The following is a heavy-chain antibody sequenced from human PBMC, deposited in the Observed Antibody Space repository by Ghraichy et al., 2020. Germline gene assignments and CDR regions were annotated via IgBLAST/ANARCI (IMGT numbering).Heavy chain of an antibody. Sequence: SETLSLTCTSSGGSISSSIYYWGWIRQPPGKGLEWIGSVYYSGSTYYNPSLKSRVTISVDTSKNQFSLKLSSVTAADTAVYHCARLPLSPLSGMDVWGQGTTVTVSS. V-gene: IGHV4-39*01. CDR3: ARLPLSPLSGMDV. J-gene: IGHJ6*02. CDR1: GGSISSSIYY. D-gene: IGHD3-10*01. CDR2: VYYSGST.